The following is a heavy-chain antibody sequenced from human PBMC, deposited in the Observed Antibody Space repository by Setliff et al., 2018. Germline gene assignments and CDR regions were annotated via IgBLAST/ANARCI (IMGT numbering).Heavy chain of an antibody. V-gene: IGHV3-74*01. D-gene: IGHD3-22*01. CDR2: INGDGTIT. J-gene: IGHJ4*02. CDR3: ARENYYVSSGYYYGVDY. Sequence: GGSLRLSCGASGFTFRKYWMYWVRQVPGKGLVWVSRINGDGTITDYADSVKGRFTISRDNAKNSLYLQMNSLRAEDTAVYYCARENYYVSSGYYYGVDYWGQGTLVTVSS. CDR1: GFTFRKYW.